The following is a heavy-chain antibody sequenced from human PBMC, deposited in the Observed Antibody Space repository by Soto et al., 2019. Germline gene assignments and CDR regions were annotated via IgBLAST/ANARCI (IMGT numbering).Heavy chain of an antibody. J-gene: IGHJ5*02. CDR1: GGSFSSYA. CDR2: IIPSFGTP. V-gene: IGHV1-69*01. D-gene: IGHD1-26*01. Sequence: QVQLVQSGDEVKKPGSSVKVSCKASGGSFSSYAFSWVRQAPGQGLEWMGGIIPSFGTPNYAQRFQGRVTISADESTTTVYMDLRRLRSEDTAVYYCASGSSPTVGATGWFDPWGQGTLVTVSS. CDR3: ASGSSPTVGATGWFDP.